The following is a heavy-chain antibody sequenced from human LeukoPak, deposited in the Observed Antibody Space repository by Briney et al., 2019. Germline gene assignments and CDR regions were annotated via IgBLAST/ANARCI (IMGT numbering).Heavy chain of an antibody. CDR1: GFTFNNAW. D-gene: IGHD3-22*01. CDR3: ARVPFNSGYYPEYFDY. CDR2: IYSGGST. J-gene: IGHJ4*02. Sequence: GGSLRLSCAASGFTFNNAWMSWVRQAPGKGLEWVSVIYSGGSTYYADSVKGRFTISRDIPKNILYLQINSLRAEDTAVYYCARVPFNSGYYPEYFDYWGQGALVTVSS. V-gene: IGHV3-53*01.